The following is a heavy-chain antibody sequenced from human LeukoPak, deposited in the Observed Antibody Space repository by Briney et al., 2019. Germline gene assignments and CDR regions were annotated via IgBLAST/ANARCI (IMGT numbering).Heavy chain of an antibody. CDR2: VYHSGTT. V-gene: IGHV4-59*08. CDR1: GGSIRNNC. J-gene: IGHJ4*02. Sequence: SETLSLTCTGAGGSIRNNCWSWIRQPPGKGLEWIGYVYHSGTTTYNPSLKSRVTISLDTSKNQFSLNLTSVTAADTAMYYCARGNYLTFDFWGQGTLVSVSS. CDR3: ARGNYLTFDF. D-gene: IGHD1-7*01.